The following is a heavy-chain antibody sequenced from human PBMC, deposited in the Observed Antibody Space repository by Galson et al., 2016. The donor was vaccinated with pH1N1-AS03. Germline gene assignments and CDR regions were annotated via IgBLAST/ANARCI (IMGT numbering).Heavy chain of an antibody. V-gene: IGHV3-48*02. CDR2: ISSSGETI. Sequence: SLRLSCAASGFTFSSFSMIWVRQAPGKGLEWISYISSSGETIFYGDSVKGRFTISRANVKKSLYLQMESLRDDDTDVYYCERGDSSGYSYMRRLVRWGQGTLVTVSS. CDR1: GFTFSSFS. CDR3: ERGDSSGYSYMRRLVR. D-gene: IGHD3-22*01. J-gene: IGHJ1*01.